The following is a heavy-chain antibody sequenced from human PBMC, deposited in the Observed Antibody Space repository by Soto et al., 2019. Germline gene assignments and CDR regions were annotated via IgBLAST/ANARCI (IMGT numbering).Heavy chain of an antibody. D-gene: IGHD3-22*01. Sequence: PSETLSLTCTVSGGSISSDSYYWGWIRQSPEKGLEWIASISYSGSTYYNPTLKSRVTISVDTSKNQFSLKLSSVTAADTAVYYCARDLRYYDSSGYYGAVWFDPWGQGTLVTVSS. CDR2: ISYSGST. J-gene: IGHJ5*02. CDR1: GGSISSDSYY. CDR3: ARDLRYYDSSGYYGAVWFDP. V-gene: IGHV4-39*07.